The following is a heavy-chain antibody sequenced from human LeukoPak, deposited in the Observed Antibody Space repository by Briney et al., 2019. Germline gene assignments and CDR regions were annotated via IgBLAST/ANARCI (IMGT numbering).Heavy chain of an antibody. Sequence: SETLSLTCAVYGGSFSGHYWTWIRQPPGKGLEWIGESTHTGSTTYNPSLKSRVTISVDTSKNQFSLKLTSVTAADTAVYHCARSRTGAAALDFWGPGTLVTVSS. V-gene: IGHV4-34*01. CDR3: ARSRTGAAALDF. CDR2: STHTGST. CDR1: GGSFSGHY. D-gene: IGHD2-2*01. J-gene: IGHJ4*02.